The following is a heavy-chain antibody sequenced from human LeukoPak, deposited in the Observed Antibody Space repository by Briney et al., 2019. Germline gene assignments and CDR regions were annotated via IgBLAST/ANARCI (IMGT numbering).Heavy chain of an antibody. Sequence: GGSLRLSCAASGFTFSSYGMHWVRQAPGKGLEWVTFIRYDGTNKYYADSVKGRFTISRDNSENTLYLQMNSLRAEDTAVYYCAKGGITARRYFDYWGQGTLVTVSS. CDR1: GFTFSSYG. CDR2: IRYDGTNK. J-gene: IGHJ4*02. CDR3: AKGGITARRYFDY. V-gene: IGHV3-30*02. D-gene: IGHD6-6*01.